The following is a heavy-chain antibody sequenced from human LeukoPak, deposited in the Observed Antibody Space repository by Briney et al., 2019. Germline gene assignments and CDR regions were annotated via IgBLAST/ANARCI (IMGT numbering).Heavy chain of an antibody. CDR3: ARPRYYYDSSGPTYFDY. Sequence: GGSLRLSCAASGFTFSSYGMHWVRQAPGKGLEWVAVISYDGSNKYYADSVKGRFTISRDNSKNTLYLQINSLRAEDTAVYYCARPRYYYDSSGPTYFDYWGQGTLVTVSS. D-gene: IGHD3-22*01. J-gene: IGHJ4*02. CDR1: GFTFSSYG. CDR2: ISYDGSNK. V-gene: IGHV3-30*03.